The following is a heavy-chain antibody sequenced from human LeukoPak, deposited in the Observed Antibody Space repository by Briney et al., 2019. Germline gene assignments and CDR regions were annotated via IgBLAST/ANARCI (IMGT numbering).Heavy chain of an antibody. Sequence: PGGSLRLSCVASGFIFSHYGMHWVRQAPGKGLEWVTFTRLDDSERYYADSVKGRFTMSRDNFNNMVYLQMNSLRAEDTAVYYCAKDRESVWYSGSYFPVDYWGQGTLVTVSS. D-gene: IGHD1-26*01. CDR3: AKDRESVWYSGSYFPVDY. CDR2: TRLDDSER. V-gene: IGHV3-30*02. CDR1: GFIFSHYG. J-gene: IGHJ4*02.